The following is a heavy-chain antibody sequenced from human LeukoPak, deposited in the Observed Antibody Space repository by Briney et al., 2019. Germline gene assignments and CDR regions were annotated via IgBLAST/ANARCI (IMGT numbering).Heavy chain of an antibody. CDR2: ISGSGGST. CDR1: GFTFSSYA. Sequence: PGGSLRLSCAASGFTFSSYAMSWVRQAPGKGLEWVSAISGSGGSTYYADSVKGRFTISRDNSKNTLYLQMNSRRAEDTAVYYCAKFLPTHIVVANYYFDYWGQGTLVTVSS. CDR3: AKFLPTHIVVANYYFDY. V-gene: IGHV3-23*01. D-gene: IGHD2-21*01. J-gene: IGHJ4*02.